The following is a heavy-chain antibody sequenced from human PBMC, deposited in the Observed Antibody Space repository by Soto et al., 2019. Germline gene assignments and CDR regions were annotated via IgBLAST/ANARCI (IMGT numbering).Heavy chain of an antibody. V-gene: IGHV3-30*15. D-gene: IGHD3-16*02. CDR3: ARDRLRLGELSLIGYFDY. CDR2: ISYDGINE. Sequence: GGSLRLACEASGFTFTSYAMHWVRQAPGKGLEWVAVISYDGINEYYADSVKGRFTISRDNSKNTLFLQMSSLRVEDTAVYYWARDRLRLGELSLIGYFDYWGQGTLVTVSS. J-gene: IGHJ4*02. CDR1: GFTFTSYA.